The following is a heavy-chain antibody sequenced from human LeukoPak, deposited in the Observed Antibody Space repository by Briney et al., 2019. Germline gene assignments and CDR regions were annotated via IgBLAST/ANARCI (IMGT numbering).Heavy chain of an antibody. Sequence: SQTLSLTCTVSGGSISSGGYYWSWIRQHPGKGLEWIGYIYYSGSTYYNPSLKSRVTISVDTSKNQFSLKLSSVTAADTAVYYCARSGDSRGYTRPRYFDLWGRGTLVTVSS. V-gene: IGHV4-31*03. J-gene: IGHJ2*01. D-gene: IGHD3-22*01. CDR2: IYYSGST. CDR1: GGSISSGGYY. CDR3: ARSGDSRGYTRPRYFDL.